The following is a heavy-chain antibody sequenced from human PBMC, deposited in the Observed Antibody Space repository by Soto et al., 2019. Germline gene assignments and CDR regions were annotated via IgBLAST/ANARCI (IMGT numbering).Heavy chain of an antibody. J-gene: IGHJ6*02. V-gene: IGHV3-21*01. Sequence: EVQLVESGGGLVKPGGSLRLSCAASGFTFSSYSMNWVRQAPGKGLEWVSSISSSSSYIYYADSVKGRFTISRDNAKNSLYEQMNSLRSEDTAVLYCAREGYYDSSGYHMASYYYYGMDVWGQGTTVTVSS. D-gene: IGHD3-22*01. CDR2: ISSSSSYI. CDR1: GFTFSSYS. CDR3: AREGYYDSSGYHMASYYYYGMDV.